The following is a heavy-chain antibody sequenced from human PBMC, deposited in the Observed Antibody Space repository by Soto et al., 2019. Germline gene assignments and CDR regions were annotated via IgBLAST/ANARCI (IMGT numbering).Heavy chain of an antibody. J-gene: IGHJ4*02. CDR2: IYWDDDK. D-gene: IGHD3-3*01. CDR1: GFSLTTSGVG. V-gene: IGHV2-5*02. Sequence: QITLKESGPPVMKPTETLTLTCTFSGFSLTTSGVGVGWVRQSPGKAPEWLALIYWDDDKRYSTSLKSRLTITKDTSKNQVVLTMANVDPADTATYYCAHRVLRTVFGLVTTTAIYFDFWGQGTPVVVSS. CDR3: AHRVLRTVFGLVTTTAIYFDF.